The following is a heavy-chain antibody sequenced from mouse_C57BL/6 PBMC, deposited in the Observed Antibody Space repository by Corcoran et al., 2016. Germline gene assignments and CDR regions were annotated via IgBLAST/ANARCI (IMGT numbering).Heavy chain of an antibody. D-gene: IGHD4-1*02. CDR3: ARRANWDSLDY. CDR2: IYWDDDK. J-gene: IGHJ2*01. V-gene: IGHV8-12*01. Sequence: QVTLKESGPGILQSSQTLSLTCSFSGFSLSTSGMGVSWIRQPSGKGLEWLAHIYWDDDKHYNPSLKSRLTISKDTSRNQVFLKITSVDTADTATYYCARRANWDSLDYWGQGTTLTVSS. CDR1: GFSLSTSGMG.